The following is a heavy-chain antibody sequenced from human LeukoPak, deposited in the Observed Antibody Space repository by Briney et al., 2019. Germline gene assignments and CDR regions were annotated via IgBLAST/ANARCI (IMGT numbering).Heavy chain of an antibody. V-gene: IGHV5-51*01. Sequence: GESLKISCKGSGYRFTSYWIGWVRQMPGKGLEWMGIIYPGDSDTRYSPSFQGQVTISADKSISTAYLQWSSLKASDTAMYYCARRGRARYYYDSSGYYHFDYWGQGTLVTVSS. CDR3: ARRGRARYYYDSSGYYHFDY. CDR1: GYRFTSYW. CDR2: IYPGDSDT. D-gene: IGHD3-22*01. J-gene: IGHJ4*02.